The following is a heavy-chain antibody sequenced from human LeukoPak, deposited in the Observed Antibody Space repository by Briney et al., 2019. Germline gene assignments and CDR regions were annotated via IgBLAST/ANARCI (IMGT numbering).Heavy chain of an antibody. CDR1: GGTFSSYT. J-gene: IGHJ4*02. D-gene: IGHD1-26*01. CDR3: ARGATDSGSYSDY. Sequence: GASVKVSCKASGGTFSSYTISWVRQAPGQGLEWMGRIIPILGIANYAQKFQGRVTITADKSTSTAYTELSSLRSEDTAVYYCARGATDSGSYSDYWGQGTLVTVSS. CDR2: IIPILGIA. V-gene: IGHV1-69*02.